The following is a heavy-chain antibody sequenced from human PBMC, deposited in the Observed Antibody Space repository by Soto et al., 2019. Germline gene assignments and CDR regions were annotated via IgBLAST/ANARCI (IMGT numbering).Heavy chain of an antibody. D-gene: IGHD6-13*01. J-gene: IGHJ4*02. CDR1: GYTFSNFW. CDR3: ARSPRSSQYFDY. CDR2: IYPGDHET. Sequence: GESLKISCQCSGYTFSNFWIGWVRQLPGKGLEWMGIIYPGDHETRYSPSFHGKVTISADKSINTAYLQWNSLEASDTAFYFCARSPRSSQYFDYWGQGALVTVYS. V-gene: IGHV5-51*01.